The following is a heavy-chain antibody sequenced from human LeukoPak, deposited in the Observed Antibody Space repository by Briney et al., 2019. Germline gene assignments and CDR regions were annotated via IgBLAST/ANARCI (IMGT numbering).Heavy chain of an antibody. D-gene: IGHD2-15*01. Sequence: GGSLRLSCAASGFTFSSYAMHWVRQAPGKGLEWLAVISYDGSNKYYADSVKGRFTISRDNSKNTLYLQMNSLRAEDTAVYYCAKQLGYCSDGSCYFPYWGQGTLVTVSS. CDR1: GFTFSSYA. CDR3: AKQLGYCSDGSCYFPY. CDR2: ISYDGSNK. J-gene: IGHJ4*02. V-gene: IGHV3-30*04.